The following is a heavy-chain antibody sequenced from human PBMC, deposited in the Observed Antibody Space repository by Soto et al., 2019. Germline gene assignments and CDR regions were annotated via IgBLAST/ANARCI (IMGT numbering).Heavy chain of an antibody. D-gene: IGHD3-22*01. CDR3: AKPYYDSSGYYLDY. V-gene: IGHV3-30*18. J-gene: IGHJ4*02. Sequence: QAQLVESGGGVVQPGRSLRLSCAASGFTFSSYGMHWVRQAPGKGLEWVAVISYDGSNKYYADSVKGRFTISRDNSKNTLYLQMNSLRAEDTAVYYCAKPYYDSSGYYLDYWGQGTLVTVSS. CDR1: GFTFSSYG. CDR2: ISYDGSNK.